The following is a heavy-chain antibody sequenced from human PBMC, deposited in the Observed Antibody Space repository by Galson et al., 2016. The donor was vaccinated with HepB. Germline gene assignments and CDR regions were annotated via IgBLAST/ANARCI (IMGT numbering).Heavy chain of an antibody. V-gene: IGHV3-33*01. D-gene: IGHD1-1*01. CDR1: GFTLSSYG. CDR3: ARQAFTNWNPFDY. J-gene: IGHJ4*02. CDR2: IWYGGVNT. Sequence: SLRLSCAASGFTLSSYGIHWVRQAPGKGLEWVAVIWYGGVNTYYADSVKGRFTISRDNSKNTLYLQMNSLRAEDTAVYYCARQAFTNWNPFDYWGQGTLVTVSS.